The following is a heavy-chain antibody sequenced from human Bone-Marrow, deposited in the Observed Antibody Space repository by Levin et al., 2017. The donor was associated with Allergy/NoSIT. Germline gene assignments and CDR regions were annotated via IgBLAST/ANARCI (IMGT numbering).Heavy chain of an antibody. CDR3: ARGHESYMGILDY. D-gene: IGHD3-10*01. CDR2: ISDSGYST. V-gene: IGHV3-48*01. J-gene: IGHJ4*02. CDR1: GFTFSSHG. Sequence: PGGSLRLSCATSGFTFSSHGLFWVRQAPGKGLEWISYISDSGYSTNYANSVKGRFTIARDNARSSLHLEMSSLRPEDTAVYYCARGHESYMGILDYWGQGSPVTVSS.